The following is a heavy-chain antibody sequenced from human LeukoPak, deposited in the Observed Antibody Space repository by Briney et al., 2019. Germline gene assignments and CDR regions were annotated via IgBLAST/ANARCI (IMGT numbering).Heavy chain of an antibody. CDR1: GFTFSSYA. CDR2: ISSNGGST. Sequence: GGSLRLSCSASGFTFSSYAMHWVRQAPGKGQEYVSAISSNGGSTYYADSVKGRFTISRDNSKNTLYLQMSSLRAEDTAVYYCVRVAATAFLDYWGQGTLVTVSS. J-gene: IGHJ4*02. D-gene: IGHD2-15*01. V-gene: IGHV3-64D*06. CDR3: VRVAATAFLDY.